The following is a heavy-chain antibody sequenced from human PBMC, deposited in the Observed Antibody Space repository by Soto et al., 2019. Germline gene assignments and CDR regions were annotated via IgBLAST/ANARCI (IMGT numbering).Heavy chain of an antibody. Sequence: SETLSLTCTVSGGSISSSSYYWGWIRQPPGKGLEWIGSIYYSGSTYYNPSLKSRVTISVDTSKNQFSLKLSSVTAADTAVYYCARRDCSGGSCFYYFDYWGQGTLVTVSS. J-gene: IGHJ4*02. CDR1: GGSISSSSYY. V-gene: IGHV4-39*01. CDR2: IYYSGST. D-gene: IGHD2-15*01. CDR3: ARRDCSGGSCFYYFDY.